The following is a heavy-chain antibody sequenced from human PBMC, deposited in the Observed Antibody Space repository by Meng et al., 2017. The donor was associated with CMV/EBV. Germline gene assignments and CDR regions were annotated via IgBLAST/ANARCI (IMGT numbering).Heavy chain of an antibody. CDR3: ARGVAAAGTPDWFDP. Sequence: GSLRLSCTVSGYSISSGYYWGWIRQPPGKGPEWIGSIFHSGNTYYNPSLESRVTMSVDTSKNQFSLKLTSVTAADTAVYYCARGVAAAGTPDWFDPWGQGTLVTVSS. V-gene: IGHV4-38-2*02. J-gene: IGHJ5*02. D-gene: IGHD6-13*01. CDR2: IFHSGNT. CDR1: GYSISSGYY.